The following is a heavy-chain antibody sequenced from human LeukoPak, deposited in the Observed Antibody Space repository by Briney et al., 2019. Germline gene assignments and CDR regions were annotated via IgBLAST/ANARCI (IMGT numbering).Heavy chain of an antibody. CDR3: ARHGDYQFDY. CDR2: ISTSSNFI. J-gene: IGHJ4*02. CDR1: GFTFSTYR. D-gene: IGHD4-17*01. V-gene: IGHV3-21*06. Sequence: GGSLRLSCAASGFTFSTYRMNWVRQAPGKGLEWVSTISTSSNFIYCADSVKSRFTISRDNAKNSLYLQMNSLRAEDTAVYYCARHGDYQFDYWGQGTLVTVSS.